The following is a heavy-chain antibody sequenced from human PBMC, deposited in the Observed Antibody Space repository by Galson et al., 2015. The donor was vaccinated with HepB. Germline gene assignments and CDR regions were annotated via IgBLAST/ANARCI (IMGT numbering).Heavy chain of an antibody. D-gene: IGHD3-3*01. CDR3: ARLITIFGVADSRGWFDP. J-gene: IGHJ5*02. Sequence: QSGAEVKKPGESLKISCKGSGYSFTSCWIGWVRQMPGKGLEWMGIIYPGDSDTRYSPSFQGQVTISADKSISTAYLQWSSLKASDTAMCYCARLITIFGVADSRGWFDPWGQGTLVTVSS. CDR1: GYSFTSCW. V-gene: IGHV5-51*03. CDR2: IYPGDSDT.